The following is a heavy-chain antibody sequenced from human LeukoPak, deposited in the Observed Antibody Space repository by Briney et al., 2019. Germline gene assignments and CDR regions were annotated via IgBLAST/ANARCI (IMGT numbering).Heavy chain of an antibody. D-gene: IGHD3-9*01. Sequence: ASVKVSCKASGYTFTSYAIHWVRQAPGQRLEWMGWISAGNGNTKYSQNFQGRVTFISNTSATTAFMELSSLRSDDTAVYYCARVPFDILTGYSPFDYWGQGTLVTVSS. CDR1: GYTFTSYA. J-gene: IGHJ4*02. CDR2: ISAGNGNT. V-gene: IGHV1-3*01. CDR3: ARVPFDILTGYSPFDY.